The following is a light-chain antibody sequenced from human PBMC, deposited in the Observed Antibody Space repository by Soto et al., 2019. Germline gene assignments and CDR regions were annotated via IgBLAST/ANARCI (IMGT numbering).Light chain of an antibody. CDR2: GNS. CDR1: SSNIGAGYD. V-gene: IGLV1-40*01. Sequence: QSVLTQPPSVSGAPGQRVTISCTGSSSNIGAGYDVHWYQQLPGTAPKLLIYGNSNRPSGVPDRFSGSKSGTSASLAIAGLQCEYEADYYFQSFDSTAWVFGGGTELTVL. J-gene: IGLJ3*02. CDR3: QSFDSTAWV.